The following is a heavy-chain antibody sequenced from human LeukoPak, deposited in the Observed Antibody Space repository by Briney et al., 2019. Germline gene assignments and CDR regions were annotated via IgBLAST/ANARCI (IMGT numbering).Heavy chain of an antibody. CDR3: ASTADNITIFGVVIFGAFDI. Sequence: ASVKVSCKASGGTFSSYAISWGRQAPGQGREWMGGIIPIFGTANYAQKFQGRVTITADESTSTAYMELSSLRSGDTAVYYCASTADNITIFGVVIFGAFDIWGQGTMVTVSS. V-gene: IGHV1-69*13. D-gene: IGHD3-3*01. J-gene: IGHJ3*02. CDR2: IIPIFGTA. CDR1: GGTFSSYA.